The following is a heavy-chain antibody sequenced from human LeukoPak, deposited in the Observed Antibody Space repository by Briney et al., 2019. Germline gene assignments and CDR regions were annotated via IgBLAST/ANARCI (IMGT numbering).Heavy chain of an antibody. D-gene: IGHD1-7*01. CDR1: GGSISSGGYY. CDR3: ARGWPGGMTDTLELFWFDP. J-gene: IGHJ5*02. V-gene: IGHV4-31*03. Sequence: PSETLSLTCTVSGGSISSGGYYWSWIRQHPGKGLEWIGYIYYSGSTYYNPSLKSRVTISVDTSKNQFSLKLSSVTAADTAVYYCARGWPGGMTDTLELFWFDPWGQGTLVTVSS. CDR2: IYYSGST.